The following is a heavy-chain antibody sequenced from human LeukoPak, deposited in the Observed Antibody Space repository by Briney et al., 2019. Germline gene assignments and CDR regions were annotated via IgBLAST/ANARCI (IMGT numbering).Heavy chain of an antibody. J-gene: IGHJ5*02. Sequence: SETLSLTCTVSGGSISSYYWSWIRQPPGKGLEWIGYIYYSGSTNYNPSLKSRVTVSLDTSKNQFSLRLSSVTAADTAVYYCARDGCSAGSCYSWENWFDPWGQGTLVTVSS. CDR2: IYYSGST. CDR3: ARDGCSAGSCYSWENWFDP. CDR1: GGSISSYY. V-gene: IGHV4-59*12. D-gene: IGHD2-15*01.